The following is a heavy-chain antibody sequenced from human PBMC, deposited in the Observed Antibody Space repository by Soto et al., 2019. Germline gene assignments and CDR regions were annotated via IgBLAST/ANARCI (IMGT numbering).Heavy chain of an antibody. CDR1: GFTFSSYA. V-gene: IGHV3-23*01. CDR2: ISGSGGST. D-gene: IGHD3-16*02. J-gene: IGHJ4*02. CDR3: AKERRRQPTYDYVWGSYRYVSYPSDY. Sequence: QPGGSLRLSCAASGFTFSSYAMSWVRQAPGKGLEWVSAISGSGGSTYYADSVKGRFTISRDNSKNTLYLQMNSLRAEDTAVYYCAKERRRQPTYDYVWGSYRYVSYPSDYWGQGTLVTVSS.